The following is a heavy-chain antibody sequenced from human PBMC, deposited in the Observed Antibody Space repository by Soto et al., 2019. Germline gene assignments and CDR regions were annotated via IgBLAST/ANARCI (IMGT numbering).Heavy chain of an antibody. Sequence: ASVKVSCKASGYTFTSYYMHWVRQAPGQGLEWMGIINPSGGSTSYAQKFQGRVTMTRDTSTSTVYMELSSLRFEDTAVYYCARGGSSVYYYYYYGMDVWGQGTTVTVS. CDR1: GYTFTSYY. CDR2: INPSGGST. CDR3: ARGGSSVYYYYYYGMDV. J-gene: IGHJ6*02. V-gene: IGHV1-46*01. D-gene: IGHD1-26*01.